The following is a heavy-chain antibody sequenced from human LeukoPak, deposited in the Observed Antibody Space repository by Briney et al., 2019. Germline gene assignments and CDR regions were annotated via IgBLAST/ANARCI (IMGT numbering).Heavy chain of an antibody. V-gene: IGHV4-59*12. D-gene: IGHD3-3*01. CDR3: ARGPYDFWSGYLGLPYYYYGMDV. CDR1: GGSISSYY. Sequence: SETLSLTCTVSGGSISSYYWSWIRQPPGKGLEWIGYIYYSGSTNYNPSLKSRVTISVDTSKNQFSLKLSSVTAADTAVYYCARGPYDFWSGYLGLPYYYYGMDVWGQGTTVTVSS. CDR2: IYYSGST. J-gene: IGHJ6*02.